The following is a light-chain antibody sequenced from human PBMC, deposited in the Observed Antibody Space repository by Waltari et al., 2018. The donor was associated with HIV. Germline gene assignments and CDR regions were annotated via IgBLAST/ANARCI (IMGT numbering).Light chain of an antibody. J-gene: IGLJ6*01. CDR3: ASWDDALSSWL. Sequence: QSGLRQPPSTSRPPGQRVVISCSGRSSNAGKNYVSWFQQLPGAAPRLLIYRNDRRPSGVPDRFTAAKSGTSASLVISGLRSDDEADYFCASWDDALSSWLFGGGTKLTVL. CDR2: RND. CDR1: SSNAGKNY. V-gene: IGLV1-47*01.